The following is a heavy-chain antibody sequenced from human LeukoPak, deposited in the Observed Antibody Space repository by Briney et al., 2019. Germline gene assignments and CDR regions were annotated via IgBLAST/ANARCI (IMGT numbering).Heavy chain of an antibody. CDR3: ARDAPLDY. V-gene: IGHV3-23*01. Sequence: GGSLRLSCAASGFTFNTYAMTWVRQAPGKGLEWVSGISGNGGSTEYADSVKGRFTISRDNSKNTLYLQMNSLRAEDTAVYYCARDAPLDYWGQGTLVTVSS. J-gene: IGHJ4*02. CDR2: ISGNGGST. CDR1: GFTFNTYA.